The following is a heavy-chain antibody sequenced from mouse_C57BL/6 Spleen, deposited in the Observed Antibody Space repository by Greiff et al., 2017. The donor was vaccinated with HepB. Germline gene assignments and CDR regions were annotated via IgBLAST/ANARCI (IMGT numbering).Heavy chain of an antibody. CDR1: GFTFSNYW. CDR2: IRLKSDNYAT. CDR3: SYGSMYYFDY. V-gene: IGHV6-3*01. D-gene: IGHD1-1*01. J-gene: IGHJ2*01. Sequence: EVKLMESGGGLVQPGGSMKLSCVASGFTFSNYWMNWVRQSPEKGLEWVAQIRLKSDNYATHYAESVKGRFTISRDDSKSSVYLQMNNLRAEDTGIYYCSYGSMYYFDYWGQGTTLTVSS.